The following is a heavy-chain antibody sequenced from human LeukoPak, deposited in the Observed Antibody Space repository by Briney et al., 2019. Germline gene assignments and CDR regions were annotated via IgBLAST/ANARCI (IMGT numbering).Heavy chain of an antibody. V-gene: IGHV1-18*01. J-gene: IGHJ3*02. CDR2: ISAYNGNT. CDR3: ARDYFPYSSPERDAFDI. Sequence: GASVKVSCKASGYTFTSYGISWVRQAPGQGLEWMGWISAYNGNTNYAQKLQGRVTMTTDTSTSTAYMELRSLRSDDTAVYYCARDYFPYSSPERDAFDIWGQGTMVTVSS. CDR1: GYTFTSYG. D-gene: IGHD6-13*01.